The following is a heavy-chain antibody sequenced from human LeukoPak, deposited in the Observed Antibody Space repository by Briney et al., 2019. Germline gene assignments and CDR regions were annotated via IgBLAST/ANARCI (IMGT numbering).Heavy chain of an antibody. CDR2: ISSSSSTI. J-gene: IGHJ4*02. CDR1: GFTFSSYS. CDR3: AREGFYYFDF. Sequence: PGGSLRLSCAASGFTFSSYSMNWVRQAPGKGLEWVSYISSSSSTIYYADSVKGRFTIFRDNAKNLLYLQMNSLRVEDTAVYYCAREGFYYFDFWGQGTLVTVSS. V-gene: IGHV3-48*04.